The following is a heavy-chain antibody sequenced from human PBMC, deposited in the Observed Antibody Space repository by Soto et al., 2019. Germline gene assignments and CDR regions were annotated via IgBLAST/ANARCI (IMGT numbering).Heavy chain of an antibody. V-gene: IGHV3-30*18. D-gene: IGHD2-15*01. J-gene: IGHJ6*02. CDR1: GFTFSSYG. CDR2: ISYDGSNK. CDR3: AKEVLLRYYYYGMDV. Sequence: QVQLVESGGGAVQPGRSLRLSCAASGFTFSSYGMHWVRQAPGKGLEWVAVISYDGSNKYYADSVKGRFTISRDNSKNTLYLQMNSLRAEDTAVYYCAKEVLLRYYYYGMDVWGQGTTVTVSS.